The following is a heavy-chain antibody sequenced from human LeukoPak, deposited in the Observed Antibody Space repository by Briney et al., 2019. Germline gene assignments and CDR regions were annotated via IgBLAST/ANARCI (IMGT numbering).Heavy chain of an antibody. V-gene: IGHV4-38-2*01. Sequence: PSETLSLTCAVSGYSISSGYYWGWILQPPGKGLEWIGTIFHSGNTYYNPSLKSRVTISVDTSKNQFSLKLSSVTAADTAVYYCATGWILGATLTYWGQGTLVTVSS. CDR1: GYSISSGYY. CDR2: IFHSGNT. CDR3: ATGWILGATLTY. J-gene: IGHJ4*02. D-gene: IGHD1-26*01.